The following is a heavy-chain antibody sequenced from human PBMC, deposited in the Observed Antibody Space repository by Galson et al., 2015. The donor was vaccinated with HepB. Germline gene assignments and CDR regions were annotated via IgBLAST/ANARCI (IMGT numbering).Heavy chain of an antibody. CDR1: GYTFTSYA. V-gene: IGHV1-18*01. Sequence: SVKVSCKASGYTFTSYAMHWVRQAPGQGLEWMGRISAYNGNTNCAQKLQGRVTMTTDTSTSTAYMELRSLRSDDTAVYYCARGAEWELTGYYFDYWGQGTLVTVSS. J-gene: IGHJ4*02. CDR3: ARGAEWELTGYYFDY. CDR2: ISAYNGNT. D-gene: IGHD1-26*01.